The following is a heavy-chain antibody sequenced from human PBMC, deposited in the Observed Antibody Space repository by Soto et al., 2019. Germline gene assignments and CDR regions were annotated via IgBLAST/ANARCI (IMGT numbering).Heavy chain of an antibody. J-gene: IGHJ5*02. V-gene: IGHV4-4*02. CDR2: IYHSAST. CDR3: SRFWTAVTNWFDP. Sequence: QVQLQESGPGLVKPSGTLSLTCAVSGGSISSSNWWSWVRQPPGKGLEWIGEIYHSASTNNNPSLKSRVTRAIDKSKTHFSMKLSEVSGVGTAVYYCSRFWTAVTNWFDPWGQGTLVTVSS. CDR1: GGSISSSNW. D-gene: IGHD4-17*01.